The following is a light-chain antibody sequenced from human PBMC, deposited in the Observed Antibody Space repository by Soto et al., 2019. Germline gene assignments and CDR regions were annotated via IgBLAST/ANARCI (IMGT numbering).Light chain of an antibody. Sequence: IQLTQSPSSLSASVGDRFTITCRASQGISSYLAWYQQKPGKAPKLLIYAASTLQGGVPSRFSGSGSGTDFTLTINSLQPEDLATYYCQQLNSYPITFGQGTRREIK. CDR1: QGISSY. J-gene: IGKJ5*01. CDR3: QQLNSYPIT. V-gene: IGKV1-9*01. CDR2: AAS.